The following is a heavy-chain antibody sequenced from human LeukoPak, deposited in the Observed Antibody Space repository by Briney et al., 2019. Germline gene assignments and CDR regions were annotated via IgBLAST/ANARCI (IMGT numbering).Heavy chain of an antibody. D-gene: IGHD1-14*01. CDR1: GFTFSSYA. CDR3: ARSASRKYYFDY. Sequence: PGGSLRLSCAASGFTFSSYAMHWVRQAPGKGLEWVAVISYDGSNKYYADSVKGRFTISRDNSKNTLYLQMNSLRAEDTAVYYCARSASRKYYFDYWGQGTLVTVSS. CDR2: ISYDGSNK. V-gene: IGHV3-30*04. J-gene: IGHJ4*02.